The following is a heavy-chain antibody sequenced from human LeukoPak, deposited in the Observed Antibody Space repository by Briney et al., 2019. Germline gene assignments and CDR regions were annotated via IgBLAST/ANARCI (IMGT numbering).Heavy chain of an antibody. CDR3: ARVSGSYYV. CDR1: GFTFRSYA. D-gene: IGHD1-26*01. J-gene: IGHJ4*02. Sequence: GGSLRLSCAASGFTFRSYAMSWVRQAPGKGLEWVSAISKDADATYYAASVRGRFTISRDNSQDTLSLQMNSLRAEDTAVYYCARVSGSYYVWGQGTLVTVSS. CDR2: ISKDADAT. V-gene: IGHV3-23*01.